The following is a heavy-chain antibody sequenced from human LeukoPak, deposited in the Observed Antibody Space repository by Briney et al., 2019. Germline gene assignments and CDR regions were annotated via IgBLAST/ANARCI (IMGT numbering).Heavy chain of an antibody. Sequence: GRSLRLSCTASGFTFGDYAMSWVRQAPGKGLEWVGFIRSKAYGGTTEYAASVKGRFTISRDDSKSIAYLQMNSLKTEDTAVYYCTTDFDYWGQGTLVTVSS. CDR2: IRSKAYGGTT. J-gene: IGHJ4*02. CDR1: GFTFGDYA. CDR3: TTDFDY. V-gene: IGHV3-49*04.